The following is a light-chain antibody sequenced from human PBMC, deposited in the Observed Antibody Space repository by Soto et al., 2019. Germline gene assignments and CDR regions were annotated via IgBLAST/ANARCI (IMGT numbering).Light chain of an antibody. Sequence: EIVLTQSPGTLSLSPGERATLSCRASQSVSSSYLAWYQQRPGQGPRLLIYGASSRATGIPDRFSGSGSGTDFTLTISSLEPEDFAVYYWHQYGSSPSTFGQGTKVEIK. V-gene: IGKV3-20*01. J-gene: IGKJ1*01. CDR1: QSVSSSY. CDR3: HQYGSSPST. CDR2: GAS.